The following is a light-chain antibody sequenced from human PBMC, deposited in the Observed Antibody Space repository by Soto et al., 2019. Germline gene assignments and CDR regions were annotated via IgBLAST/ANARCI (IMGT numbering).Light chain of an antibody. CDR3: QQYNSYSPYT. CDR2: DAS. J-gene: IGKJ2*01. CDR1: QSISSW. V-gene: IGKV1-5*01. Sequence: DIQMTQSPSTLSASVGDRVTITCRASQSISSWLAWYQQKPGKAPKLLIYDASSLESGVPSRFSGSGSGTESTLTISSMQPDDFATYDCQQYNSYSPYTFGQGTKLEIK.